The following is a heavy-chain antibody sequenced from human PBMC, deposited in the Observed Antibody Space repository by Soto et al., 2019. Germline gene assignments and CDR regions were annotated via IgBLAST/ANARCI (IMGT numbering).Heavy chain of an antibody. CDR3: ASDGAGSRNWFDP. CDR2: INHDGSST. CDR1: GFTFSSYW. J-gene: IGHJ5*02. V-gene: IGHV3-74*01. D-gene: IGHD3-16*01. Sequence: EVQLVESGGGLVQPGGSLRLSCAASGFTFSSYWMHWVRQAPGKGLVWVSRINHDGSSTRYADLVKGRFTISRDNARNTIYLQMNCLRAEDTAVYHCASDGAGSRNWFDPWGQGTLVTVSS.